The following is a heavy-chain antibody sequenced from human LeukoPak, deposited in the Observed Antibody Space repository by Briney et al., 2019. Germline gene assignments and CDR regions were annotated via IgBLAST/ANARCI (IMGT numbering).Heavy chain of an antibody. CDR1: GGSISSYY. D-gene: IGHD4-23*01. CDR3: ARFYGGNSLWYFDY. J-gene: IGHJ4*02. Sequence: KPSETLSLTCTVSGGSISSYYWSWIRQPPGKGLEWIGYIYYSGSTNYNPSLKSRVTLSVDTSKNQFSLKLSSVTAADTAVYYCARFYGGNSLWYFDYWGQGTLVTVSS. CDR2: IYYSGST. V-gene: IGHV4-59*01.